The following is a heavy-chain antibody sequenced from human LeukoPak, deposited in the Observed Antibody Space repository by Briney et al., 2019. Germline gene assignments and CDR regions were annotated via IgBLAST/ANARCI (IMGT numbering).Heavy chain of an antibody. J-gene: IGHJ4*02. Sequence: GGSLRLSCVASGFTFSSHWMTWVRQAPGKGLEWVATINQDGTEKYYVDSVSGRFTISRDNAKKSLYLQMNSLRAEDTAVYYCARDTPVSAGYFGYWGRGILVTVSS. CDR1: GFTFSSHW. D-gene: IGHD2-21*02. CDR2: INQDGTEK. V-gene: IGHV3-7*01. CDR3: ARDTPVSAGYFGY.